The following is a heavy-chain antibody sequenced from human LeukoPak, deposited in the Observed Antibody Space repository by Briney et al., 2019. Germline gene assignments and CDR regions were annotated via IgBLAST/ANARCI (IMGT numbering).Heavy chain of an antibody. CDR2: INHSGST. J-gene: IGHJ6*03. V-gene: IGHV4-34*01. CDR3: ARGREWELTIRWHYYYMDV. Sequence: SETLSLTCAVYGGSFSGYYWSWIRQPPGKGLEWIGEINHSGSTNYNPSLKSRVTISVDTSKNQLSPKLSSVTAADTAVYYCARGREWELTIRWHYYYMDVWGKGTTVTVSS. D-gene: IGHD1-26*01. CDR1: GGSFSGYY.